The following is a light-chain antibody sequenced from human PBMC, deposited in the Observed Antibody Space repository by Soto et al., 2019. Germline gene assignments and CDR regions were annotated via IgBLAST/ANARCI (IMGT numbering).Light chain of an antibody. CDR2: GAS. V-gene: IGKV3-20*01. CDR1: QSVNNNY. CDR3: QQHSRSIT. Sequence: VLTQSPGTLSLSPGERATLSCRASQSVNNNYLAWYQQKPGQSPRLLIYGASIRATAIPDRFSGSGSGTDFTLTISRLEPEGSAVYYCQQHSRSITFGGGTKVEIK. J-gene: IGKJ4*01.